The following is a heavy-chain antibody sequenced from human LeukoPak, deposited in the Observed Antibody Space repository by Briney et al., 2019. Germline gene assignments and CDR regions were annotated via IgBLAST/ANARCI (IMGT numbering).Heavy chain of an antibody. D-gene: IGHD1-26*01. V-gene: IGHV3-23*01. Sequence: GGSLRLSCAASGFTFSSYAMSWVRQAPGRGLEWFSAISGSGGSTYYADSVKGRFTISRDNSKNTLSLQMNSLRADDTAVYYCAKASTFSGSPVDYWGQGTLVTVSS. CDR1: GFTFSSYA. J-gene: IGHJ4*02. CDR2: ISGSGGST. CDR3: AKASTFSGSPVDY.